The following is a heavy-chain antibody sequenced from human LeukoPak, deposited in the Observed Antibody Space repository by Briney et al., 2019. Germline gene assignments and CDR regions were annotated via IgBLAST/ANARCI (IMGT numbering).Heavy chain of an antibody. CDR2: IYPGDSDT. CDR1: GYSFTSYW. CDR3: ARHKALSWLGDSYYFDY. D-gene: IGHD6-19*01. Sequence: GESLKISCKGSGYSFTSYWIGWVRQMPGKGLEWMGIIYPGDSDTRYSPSFQGQVTISADKSISTAYLQWSSLKASDTAMYYCARHKALSWLGDSYYFDYWGQGTLVTVSS. J-gene: IGHJ4*02. V-gene: IGHV5-51*01.